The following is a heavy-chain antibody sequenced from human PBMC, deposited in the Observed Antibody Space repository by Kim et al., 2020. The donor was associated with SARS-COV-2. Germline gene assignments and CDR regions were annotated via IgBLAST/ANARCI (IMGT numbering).Heavy chain of an antibody. D-gene: IGHD2-21*02. CDR3: ARGHHIVVVPGYFQH. CDR1: GGSFSGYY. J-gene: IGHJ1*01. V-gene: IGHV4-34*01. CDR2: INHSGST. Sequence: SETLSLTCAVYGGSFSGYYWSWIRQPPGKGLEWIGEINHSGSTNYNPSLKSRVTISVDTSKNQFSLKLSSVTAADTAVYYCARGHHIVVVPGYFQHWGQGTLVTVSS.